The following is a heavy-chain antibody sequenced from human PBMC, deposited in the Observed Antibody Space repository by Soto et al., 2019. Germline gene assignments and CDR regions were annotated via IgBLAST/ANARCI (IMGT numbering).Heavy chain of an antibody. CDR1: GVSISSGGYY. Sequence: QVQLQESGPGLVKPSQNLSLTCTVSGVSISSGGYYWSWIRQYPGKGLEWVAYIFHSGTPYYNPSLKSRVTISLDTPKNQFSLELTSVTAADTAVYFCARGTAGVAPTALDYWGQGTLVTVSS. D-gene: IGHD1-1*01. J-gene: IGHJ4*02. CDR2: IFHSGTP. V-gene: IGHV4-31*03. CDR3: ARGTAGVAPTALDY.